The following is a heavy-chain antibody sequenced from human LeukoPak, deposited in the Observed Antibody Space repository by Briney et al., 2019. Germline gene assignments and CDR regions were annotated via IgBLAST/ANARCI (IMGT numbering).Heavy chain of an antibody. CDR3: ARGRKGGYSSSWLYWYFDL. J-gene: IGHJ2*01. D-gene: IGHD6-13*01. CDR2: IYHSGST. V-gene: IGHV4-30-2*01. CDR1: GGSISSGGYS. Sequence: PSETLSLTCAVSGGSISSGGYSWSWIRQPPGKGLEWIGYIYHSGSTYYNPSLKSRVTISVDRSKNQFSLKLSSVTAADTAVYYCARGRKGGYSSSWLYWYFDLWGRGTPVTVSS.